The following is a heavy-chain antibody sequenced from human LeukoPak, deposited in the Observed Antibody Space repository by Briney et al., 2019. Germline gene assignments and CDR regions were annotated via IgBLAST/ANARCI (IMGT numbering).Heavy chain of an antibody. Sequence: GGSLRLSCAASGFTFSDYYMSWIRQAPGKGLEWVSYISSSGSTIYYADSVKGRFTISRDNAKNSLYLQMNSLRAEDTALYYCARNDFWSGYYVIDWGQGTLATVSS. CDR2: ISSSGSTI. J-gene: IGHJ4*02. D-gene: IGHD3-3*01. CDR1: GFTFSDYY. CDR3: ARNDFWSGYYVID. V-gene: IGHV3-11*01.